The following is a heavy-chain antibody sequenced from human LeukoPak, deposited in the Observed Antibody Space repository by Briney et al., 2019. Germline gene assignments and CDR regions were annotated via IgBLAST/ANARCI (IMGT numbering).Heavy chain of an antibody. V-gene: IGHV4-59*01. CDR1: GGSISSYY. J-gene: IGHJ4*02. Sequence: SETLSLTCTVSGGSISSYYWSWIRQPPGKGLEWIGYIYYSGSTNYNPSLKSRVTISVDTSKNQFSLKLSSVTAADTAVYYCVRAFGMTDWGQGTLVTVSS. CDR3: VRAFGMTD. CDR2: IYYSGST. D-gene: IGHD1-20*01.